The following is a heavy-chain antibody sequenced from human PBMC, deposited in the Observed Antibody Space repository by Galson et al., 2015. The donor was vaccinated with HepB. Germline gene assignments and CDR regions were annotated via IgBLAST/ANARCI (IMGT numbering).Heavy chain of an antibody. CDR3: ASWWDTSGWSR. CDR2: ISDTGRST. CDR1: GFTFADYA. D-gene: IGHD6-19*01. Sequence: SLRLSCAASGFTFADYAMTWVRQAPGKGLEWVSVISDTGRSTYYAVSVKGRFTISRHNSKNTLYLQMNSLRAEDTAVYHCASWWDTSGWSRWGQGTLVTVSS. J-gene: IGHJ4*02. V-gene: IGHV3-23*01.